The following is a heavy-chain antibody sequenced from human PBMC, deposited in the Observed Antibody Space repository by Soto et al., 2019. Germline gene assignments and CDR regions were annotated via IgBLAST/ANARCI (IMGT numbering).Heavy chain of an antibody. Sequence: QVQLVQSGAEVKKPGSSVKVSCKASGGTFGSYAISWARQAPGQGLEWMGGIIPIHGTAHYAQEFQGRVTIAADESTSTAYMELSSLRSEDTAVYYCARSQGSSTSLEIYYYYYYGMDVWGQGTTVTVSS. CDR1: GGTFGSYA. V-gene: IGHV1-69*01. J-gene: IGHJ6*02. D-gene: IGHD2-2*01. CDR2: IIPIHGTA. CDR3: ARSQGSSTSLEIYYYYYYGMDV.